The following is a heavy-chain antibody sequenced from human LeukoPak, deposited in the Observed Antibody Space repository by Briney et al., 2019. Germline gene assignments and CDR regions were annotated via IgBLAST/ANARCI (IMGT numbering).Heavy chain of an antibody. CDR2: IYYSGST. J-gene: IGHJ4*02. CDR3: ATNSGWLGPLH. V-gene: IGHV4-39*07. Sequence: SETLSLTCTVSGGSISSSSYYWGWIRQPPGKGLEWIGSIYYSGSTYYNPSLKSRVTISVDTSKNQFSLKLSSVTAADTAVYYCATNSGWLGPLHWGQGTLVTVSS. CDR1: GGSISSSSYY. D-gene: IGHD6-19*01.